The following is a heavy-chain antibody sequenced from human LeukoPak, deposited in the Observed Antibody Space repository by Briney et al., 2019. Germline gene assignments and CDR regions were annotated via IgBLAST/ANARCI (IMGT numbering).Heavy chain of an antibody. V-gene: IGHV1-2*02. CDR1: GYTFTGYY. J-gene: IGHJ4*02. CDR3: ARTRSGWYVGFDC. CDR2: INPNSGGT. D-gene: IGHD6-19*01. Sequence: SVKVSCKASGYTFTGYYMHWVRQAPGQGLEWMGWINPNSGGTNYAQKFQGRVTMTRDTSISTVYMGLSRLRSDDTAVYYCARTRSGWYVGFDCWGRGTLVAVSS.